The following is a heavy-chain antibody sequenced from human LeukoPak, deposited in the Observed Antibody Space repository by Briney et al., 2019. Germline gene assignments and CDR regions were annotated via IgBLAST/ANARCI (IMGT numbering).Heavy chain of an antibody. D-gene: IGHD5-12*01. V-gene: IGHV3-9*01. CDR2: ISWNSGSI. CDR3: AKDFGRSAYDRPFDY. CDR1: GFTFSSYA. J-gene: IGHJ4*02. Sequence: PGRSLRLSCAASGFTFSSYAMHWVRQAPGKGLEWVSGISWNSGSIAYADSVKGRFTISRDNAKNSLYLQMNSLRAEDTALYYCAKDFGRSAYDRPFDYWGQGTLVTVSS.